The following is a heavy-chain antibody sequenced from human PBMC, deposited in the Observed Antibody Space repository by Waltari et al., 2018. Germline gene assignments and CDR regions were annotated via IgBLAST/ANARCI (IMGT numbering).Heavy chain of an antibody. CDR2: INPNSGGT. CDR3: ARDRIAEGLY. V-gene: IGHV1-2*02. Sequence: QVQLVQSGAEVKKPGASVKVSCKASGYTFTGYYMHWVRQAPGQGLEWMGWINPNSGGTNYAQKLQGRVTMTRDTSISTAYMELSRLRSDDTAVYCCARDRIAEGLYWGQGTLVTVSS. J-gene: IGHJ4*02. D-gene: IGHD6-13*01. CDR1: GYTFTGYY.